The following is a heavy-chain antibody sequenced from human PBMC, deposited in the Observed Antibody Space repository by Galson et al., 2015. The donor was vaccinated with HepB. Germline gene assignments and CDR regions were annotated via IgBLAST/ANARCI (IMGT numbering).Heavy chain of an antibody. CDR2: ISAYDGNT. CDR1: GYTFTSFG. D-gene: IGHD4-23*01. CDR3: ARDLHHFDYGGNWPSFDY. Sequence: SVKVSCKASGYTFTSFGISWVRQAPGQGLEWMGWISAYDGNTNYAQRLQGRVTMTRDTSTATAYMEVRSLRSDDTAVYYCARDLHHFDYGGNWPSFDYWGQGTLVTVSS. V-gene: IGHV1-18*01. J-gene: IGHJ4*02.